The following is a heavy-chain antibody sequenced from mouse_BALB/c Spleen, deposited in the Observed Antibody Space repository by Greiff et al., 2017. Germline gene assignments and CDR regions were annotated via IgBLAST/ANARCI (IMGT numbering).Heavy chain of an antibody. CDR1: GFNFSSFG. Sequence: EVKVVESGGGLVQPGGSRNLSCAASGFNFSSFGMPWVRQAPGKGLEWVAYISSGGGTIYYADTVKGRFTISRDNTKNTLFLQMTSLRSEETAMYYCARWGNYYGSSSYYYAMDYWGQGTSVTVSS. D-gene: IGHD1-1*01. J-gene: IGHJ4*01. CDR3: ARWGNYYGSSSYYYAMDY. CDR2: ISSGGGTI. V-gene: IGHV5-17*02.